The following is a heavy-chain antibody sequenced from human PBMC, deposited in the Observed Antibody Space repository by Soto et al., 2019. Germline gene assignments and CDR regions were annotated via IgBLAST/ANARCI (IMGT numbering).Heavy chain of an antibody. J-gene: IGHJ4*02. D-gene: IGHD4-17*01. CDR1: GFTFSSYW. V-gene: IGHV3-74*01. CDR3: ARVYGDYPPSDY. Sequence: EVQLVESGGGLVQPGGSLRLSCAASGFTFSSYWMHWVRQAPGKGLVWVSRINSDGHSTSYADSVKGRFTISRDNAKNTLYLQMNSLRAEDTAVYYCARVYGDYPPSDYWGQGTLVTVSS. CDR2: INSDGHST.